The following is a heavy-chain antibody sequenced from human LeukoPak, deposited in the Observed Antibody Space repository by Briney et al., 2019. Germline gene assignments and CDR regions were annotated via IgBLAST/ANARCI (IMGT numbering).Heavy chain of an antibody. V-gene: IGHV1-2*02. CDR3: ARTSLWFGELLLDDY. D-gene: IGHD3-10*01. CDR1: GYTFTGYY. CDR2: INPNSGGT. J-gene: IGHJ4*02. Sequence: ASVKVSCKASGYTFTGYYMHWVRQAPGQGLEWMGWINPNSGGTNYAQKFQGRVTMARDTSISTAYMELRSLSSEDTAVYYCARTSLWFGELLLDDYWGQGTLVTVSS.